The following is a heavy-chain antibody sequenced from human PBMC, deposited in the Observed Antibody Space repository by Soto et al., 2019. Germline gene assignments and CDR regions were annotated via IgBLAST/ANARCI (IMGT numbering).Heavy chain of an antibody. Sequence: GASVKVSCKASGGTFSSYAISWVRQAPGQGLEWMGGIIPIFGTANYAQKFQGRVTITADESTSTAYMELSSLRSEDTAVYYCARGGVATILGYFDYWGQGTLVTVSS. CDR2: IIPIFGTA. CDR3: ARGGVATILGYFDY. D-gene: IGHD5-12*01. J-gene: IGHJ4*02. V-gene: IGHV1-69*13. CDR1: GGTFSSYA.